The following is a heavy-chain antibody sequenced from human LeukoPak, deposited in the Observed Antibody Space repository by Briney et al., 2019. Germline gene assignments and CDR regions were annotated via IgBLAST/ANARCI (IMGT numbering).Heavy chain of an antibody. D-gene: IGHD5-12*01. Sequence: PGGSLRLSCAASGFTFSSYGMHWVRQAPGKGLEWVAVISYDGSNKYYADSVKGRFTISRDNSKNTLYLQMNSLRAEDTAVYYCAKGVGSGYDYDFDYWGQGTLVTVSS. CDR2: ISYDGSNK. V-gene: IGHV3-30*18. CDR1: GFTFSSYG. CDR3: AKGVGSGYDYDFDY. J-gene: IGHJ4*02.